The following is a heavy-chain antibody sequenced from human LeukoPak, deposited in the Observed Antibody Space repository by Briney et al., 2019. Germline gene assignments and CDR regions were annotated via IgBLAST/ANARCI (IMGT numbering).Heavy chain of an antibody. J-gene: IGHJ4*02. D-gene: IGHD3-3*01. CDR2: ISAYNGNT. V-gene: IGHV1-18*01. CDR3: ARRIHYDFWSGYYFDY. CDR1: GYTFTSYG. Sequence: ASVKVSCKASGYTFTSYGISWVRQAPGQGLEWMGWISAYNGNTNYAQKLQGRVTMTTDTSTSTAYMELSSLRSEDTAVYYCARRIHYDFWSGYYFDYWGQGTLVTVSS.